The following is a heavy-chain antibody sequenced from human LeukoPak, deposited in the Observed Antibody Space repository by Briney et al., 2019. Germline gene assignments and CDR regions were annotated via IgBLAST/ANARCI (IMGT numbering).Heavy chain of an antibody. V-gene: IGHV1-8*01. J-gene: IGHJ6*04. CDR1: LYTSTTYV. D-gene: IGHD1-1*01. Sequence: ASVKVSSKASLYTSTTYVIKWVRQATGHGLEWMGWMKPNSVNTGYTQKLQRRVTMTKNTSLSTAYMELSSLRSEDTAVYSCARGRTPGSTRGSYPVVWGKGTTVTISS. CDR3: ARGRTPGSTRGSYPVV. CDR2: MKPNSVNT.